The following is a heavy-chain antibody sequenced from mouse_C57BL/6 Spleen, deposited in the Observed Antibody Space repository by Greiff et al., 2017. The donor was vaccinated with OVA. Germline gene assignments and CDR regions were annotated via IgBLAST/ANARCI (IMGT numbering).Heavy chain of an antibody. V-gene: IGHV5-17*01. CDR1: GFTFSDYG. CDR3: ERRDYDEVLYFDV. J-gene: IGHJ1*03. D-gene: IGHD2-4*01. Sequence: EVKLMESGGGLVKPGGSLKLSCAASGFTFSDYGMHWVRQAPEKGLEWVAYISSGSSTIYYADTVKGRFTISRDNAKNTLFLQMTSLRSEDTAMYYCERRDYDEVLYFDVWGTGTTVTVSS. CDR2: ISSGSSTI.